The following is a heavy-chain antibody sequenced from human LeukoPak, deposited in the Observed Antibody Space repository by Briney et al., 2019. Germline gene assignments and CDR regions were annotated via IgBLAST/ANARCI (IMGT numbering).Heavy chain of an antibody. CDR3: ARGRTMVRGVPLDD. J-gene: IGHJ4*02. D-gene: IGHD3-10*01. Sequence: SETLSLTCAVYGGSFSGYYWRWIRQPPGKGLEWIGEINHSGSTNYNPSLKSRVTISVDTSKNQFSLKLSSVTAADTAVYYCARGRTMVRGVPLDDWGQGTLVTVSS. CDR1: GGSFSGYY. V-gene: IGHV4-34*01. CDR2: INHSGST.